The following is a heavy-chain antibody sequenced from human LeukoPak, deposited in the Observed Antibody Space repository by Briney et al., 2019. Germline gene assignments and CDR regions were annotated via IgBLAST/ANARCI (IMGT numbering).Heavy chain of an antibody. CDR3: ARGRDPY. CDR1: GGSFSGYY. CDR2: INHSGST. Sequence: SETLSLTCAVYGGSFSGYYWTWLRQPPGRGLEWIGEINHSGSTNYNPFLKSRVTISVDTSKSQFSLKLNSVTAAYTAMYYCARGRDPYWGQGTLVTVSS. J-gene: IGHJ4*02. V-gene: IGHV4-34*01. D-gene: IGHD5-24*01.